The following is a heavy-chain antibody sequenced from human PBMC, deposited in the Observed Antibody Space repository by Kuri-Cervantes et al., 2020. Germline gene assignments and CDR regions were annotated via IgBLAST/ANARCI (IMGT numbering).Heavy chain of an antibody. CDR2: ISYDGSNK. Sequence: GGSLRLSCAASGFTFSSYGMHWVRQAPGKGLEWVAVISYDGSNKYYADSVKGRFTISRDNSKNTLYLQMNSLRAKDTAVYYCARDYSAGYSSSWTDYWGQGTLVTVSS. CDR3: ARDYSAGYSSSWTDY. V-gene: IGHV3-30*03. J-gene: IGHJ4*02. CDR1: GFTFSSYG. D-gene: IGHD6-13*01.